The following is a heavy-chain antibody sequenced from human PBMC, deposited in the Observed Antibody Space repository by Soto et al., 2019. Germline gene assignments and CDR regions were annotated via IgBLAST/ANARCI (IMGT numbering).Heavy chain of an antibody. D-gene: IGHD5-12*01. J-gene: IGHJ4*02. CDR2: IYFNGNT. Sequence: ALSLTCSVSGDSITSGDYYWTWIRQPPGQGLEWIGNIYFNGNTNYNPSLQSRVIISLETSKNQVSLKLTSLTAADTAVYYCARELSGYSYGPGEVYWGQGTLVTVSS. CDR1: GDSITSGDYY. CDR3: ARELSGYSYGPGEVY. V-gene: IGHV4-30-4*01.